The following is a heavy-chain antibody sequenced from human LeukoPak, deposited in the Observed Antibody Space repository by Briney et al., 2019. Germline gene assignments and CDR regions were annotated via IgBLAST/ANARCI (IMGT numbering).Heavy chain of an antibody. CDR3: ARDPIRRWYFDL. Sequence: PSETLSLTCTVSGGSIDNYYWSWIRQPAGKGLEWIGRIFSSGNTNYNPSLKSRVTMSVDTSKTQFSLKLSSVTAADTAVYYCARDPIRRWYFDLWGRGTLVTVSS. CDR2: IFSSGNT. CDR1: GGSIDNYY. V-gene: IGHV4-4*07. J-gene: IGHJ2*01. D-gene: IGHD5-24*01.